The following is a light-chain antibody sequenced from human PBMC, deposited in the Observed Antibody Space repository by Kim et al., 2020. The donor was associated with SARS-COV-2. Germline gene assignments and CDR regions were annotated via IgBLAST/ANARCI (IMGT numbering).Light chain of an antibody. Sequence: DIQMTQSPSTLSASVGDRVTITCRASQTVSSWLAWYQQKPGKAPKVLIYMASNLESGVPIRFSGSGFGTEFTLTISSLQPDDFAIYYCQQYDTYPWTFGQGTKVDIK. CDR3: QQYDTYPWT. CDR2: MAS. CDR1: QTVSSW. V-gene: IGKV1-5*03. J-gene: IGKJ1*01.